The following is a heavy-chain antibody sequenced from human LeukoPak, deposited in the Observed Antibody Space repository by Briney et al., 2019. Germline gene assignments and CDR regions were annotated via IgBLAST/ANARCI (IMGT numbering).Heavy chain of an antibody. CDR3: ARGSGPYVWGSYPHFDI. J-gene: IGHJ3*02. Sequence: SVKVSCKASGVTFSNYAISWVRQAPGQGLEWMGGILPIFGTPDYAQKFQGRVTITTDESTSTAYMEPSSLRSEDTAMYYCARGSGPYVWGSYPHFDIWGQGTMVTVSS. CDR1: GVTFSNYA. V-gene: IGHV1-69*05. CDR2: ILPIFGTP. D-gene: IGHD3-16*02.